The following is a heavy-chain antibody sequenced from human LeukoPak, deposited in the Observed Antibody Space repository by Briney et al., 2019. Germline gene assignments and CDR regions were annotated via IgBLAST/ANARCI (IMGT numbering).Heavy chain of an antibody. CDR2: IHSSGIT. D-gene: IGHD3-16*01. CDR3: ARDLSFVGGDGDYSVCDAFDS. V-gene: IGHV4-4*07. Sequence: SGTLSLTCSVSGDSISSYFWSWIRQPAGKGLEWLGRIHSSGITNYNPSLKSRLTLSVDTSKNQFSLNLNSVTAADTAVYYCARDLSFVGGDGDYSVCDAFDSWGQGTKVIVSS. CDR1: GDSISSYF. J-gene: IGHJ3*01.